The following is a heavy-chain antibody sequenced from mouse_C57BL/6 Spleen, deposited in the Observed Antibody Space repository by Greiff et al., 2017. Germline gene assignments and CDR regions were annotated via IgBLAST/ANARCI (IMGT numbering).Heavy chain of an antibody. CDR2: INPNNGGT. Sequence: EVQLQQSGPELVKPGASVKMSCKASGYTFTDYNMHWVKQSHGKSLEWIGYINPNNGGTSYNQKFKGKATLTVNKSSSTAYMELRSLTSEDSAVYYCARYRGRGNYYAMDYWGQGTSVTGSS. V-gene: IGHV1-22*01. CDR3: ARYRGRGNYYAMDY. J-gene: IGHJ4*01. CDR1: GYTFTDYN.